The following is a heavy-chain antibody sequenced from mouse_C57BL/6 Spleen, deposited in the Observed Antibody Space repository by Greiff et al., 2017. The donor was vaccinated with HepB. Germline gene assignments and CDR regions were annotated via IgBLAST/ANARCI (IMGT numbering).Heavy chain of an antibody. D-gene: IGHD1-1*01. CDR3: ARGYYGSSSYWFAY. CDR1: GFTFSSYA. CDR2: ISDGGSYT. V-gene: IGHV5-4*03. J-gene: IGHJ3*01. Sequence: VKLVESGGGLVKPGGSLKLSCAASGFTFSSYAMSWVRQTPEKRLEWVATISDGGSYTYYPDNVKGRFTISRDNAKNNLYLQMSHLKSEDTAMYYCARGYYGSSSYWFAYWGQGTLVTVSA.